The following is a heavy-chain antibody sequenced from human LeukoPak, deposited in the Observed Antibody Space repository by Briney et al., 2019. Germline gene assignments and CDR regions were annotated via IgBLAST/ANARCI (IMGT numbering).Heavy chain of an antibody. CDR3: AKTGYSSSWYDHYYYYYYMDV. D-gene: IGHD6-13*01. V-gene: IGHV3-30*18. J-gene: IGHJ6*03. CDR1: GFTFSSHD. Sequence: GGSLRLSCAASGFTFSSHDMHWVRQAPGKGLEWVAFISYDGGKKDYADSVKGRFTISRDNSKNTLYLQMNSLRAEDTAVYYCAKTGYSSSWYDHYYYYYYMDVWGKGTTVTVSS. CDR2: ISYDGGKK.